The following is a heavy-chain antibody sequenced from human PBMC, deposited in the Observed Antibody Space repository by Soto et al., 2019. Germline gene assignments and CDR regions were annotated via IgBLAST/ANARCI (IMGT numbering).Heavy chain of an antibody. CDR2: IYDYGST. V-gene: IGHV4-59*08. CDR3: ARVRTSLDLYYYYMDV. J-gene: IGHJ6*03. Sequence: ETLSLTCTVSNGSITDYSWTWIRQPPGKPMEWIGYIYDYGSTYYNPSLESRVAFSVDTSKNQFSLKVRSVTAADTAVYYCARVRTSLDLYYYYMDVWGTGTTVTVSS. CDR1: NGSITDYS. D-gene: IGHD2-2*01.